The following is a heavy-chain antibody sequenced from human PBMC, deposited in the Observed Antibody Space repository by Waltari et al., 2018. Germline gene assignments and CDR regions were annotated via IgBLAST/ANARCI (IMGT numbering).Heavy chain of an antibody. D-gene: IGHD2-21*01. Sequence: EVQLVESGGGLVTPGGSLRPSCVASGFTFTTSTMNCVRQAPGTELEWVAFIDSGSSYIYYADSVKGRFTISRDNAKNSLSLQMNSRRAEETALYFCARGPYGEPYFQDWGQGTLVSVSS. CDR1: GFTFTTST. J-gene: IGHJ1*01. CDR3: ARGPYGEPYFQD. V-gene: IGHV3-21*01. CDR2: IDSGSSYI.